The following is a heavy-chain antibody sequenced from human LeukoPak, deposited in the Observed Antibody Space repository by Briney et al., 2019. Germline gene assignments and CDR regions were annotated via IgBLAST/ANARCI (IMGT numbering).Heavy chain of an antibody. CDR1: GGSISSGY. V-gene: IGHV4-59*01. J-gene: IGHJ6*03. D-gene: IGHD2-2*01. CDR3: VRNAHMDV. Sequence: SETLSLTCTVSGGSISSGYWSWIRQPPGKGLEWIGYIYNSGNINYNPSLKSRVTMSVDTSRNQLSLKLSSVTAADTAVYCCVRNAHMDVWGKGTTVTVSS. CDR2: IYNSGNI.